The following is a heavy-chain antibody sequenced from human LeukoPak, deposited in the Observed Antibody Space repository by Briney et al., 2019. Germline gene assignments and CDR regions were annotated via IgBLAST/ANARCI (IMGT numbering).Heavy chain of an antibody. J-gene: IGHJ4*02. Sequence: PGRSLRLSCAASGFTFSGYGMHWVRQAPGKGLEWVAVMSYDGSNTYYADSVKGRFTISRDNSKNTLYLQMNSLRGEDTAVYYCAKGGDYSYYFDYWGQGTLVTVSS. D-gene: IGHD2-21*02. CDR1: GFTFSGYG. CDR3: AKGGDYSYYFDY. CDR2: MSYDGSNT. V-gene: IGHV3-30*18.